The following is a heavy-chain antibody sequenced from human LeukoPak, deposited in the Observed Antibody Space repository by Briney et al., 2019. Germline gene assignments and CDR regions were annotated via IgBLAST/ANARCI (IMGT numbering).Heavy chain of an antibody. Sequence: GGSLRLSCAASGFTFDDYAMHWVRQAPGKGLEWVSSISSSTSYIYYADSVKGRFTISRDNAKNSLYLQMNSLRAEDTAVYYCARGYSYGQGYFDYWGQGTLVTVSS. CDR1: GFTFDDYA. D-gene: IGHD5-18*01. J-gene: IGHJ4*02. V-gene: IGHV3-21*01. CDR3: ARGYSYGQGYFDY. CDR2: ISSSTSYI.